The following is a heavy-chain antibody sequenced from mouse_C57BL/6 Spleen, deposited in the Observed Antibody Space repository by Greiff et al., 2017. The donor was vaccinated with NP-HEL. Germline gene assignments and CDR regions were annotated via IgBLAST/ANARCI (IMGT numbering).Heavy chain of an antibody. Sequence: QVQLQQPGAELVKPGASVKMSCKASGYTFTSYWITWVKQRPGQGLEWIGDIYPGSGSTNYNEKFKSKATLTVDTSSSTAYMQLSSLTSEDSAVYYCARRYYGSRRYYAMDYWGQGTSVTVSS. CDR1: GYTFTSYW. CDR3: ARRYYGSRRYYAMDY. D-gene: IGHD1-1*01. CDR2: IYPGSGST. J-gene: IGHJ4*01. V-gene: IGHV1-55*01.